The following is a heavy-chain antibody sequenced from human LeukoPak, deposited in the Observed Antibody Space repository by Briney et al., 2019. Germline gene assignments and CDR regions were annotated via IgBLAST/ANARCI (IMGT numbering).Heavy chain of an antibody. V-gene: IGHV3-53*05. Sequence: GGSLRLSCAASGFSVSSNYMNWVRQAPGKGLEWVSIIYSGGDTYYADSVKGRFTISRDNSKNTLYLQMNSLRPEDTAVYYCTRGPGSTWYSDYWGQGTLVTVSS. CDR2: IYSGGDT. D-gene: IGHD6-13*01. CDR3: TRGPGSTWYSDY. CDR1: GFSVSSNY. J-gene: IGHJ4*02.